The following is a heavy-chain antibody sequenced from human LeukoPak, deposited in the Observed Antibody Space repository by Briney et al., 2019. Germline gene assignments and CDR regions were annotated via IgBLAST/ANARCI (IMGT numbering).Heavy chain of an antibody. V-gene: IGHV1-8*01. D-gene: IGHD7-27*01. CDR2: MSPNSGNT. Sequence: AASVKVSCKASGYTFTSYDINWVRQATGQGPEWMGWMSPNSGNTGYAQKSQGRVTMTRSTSMSTAYMELSSLRSEDTAVYYCARGPPNWGYDYWGQGTLVTVSS. J-gene: IGHJ4*02. CDR3: ARGPPNWGYDY. CDR1: GYTFTSYD.